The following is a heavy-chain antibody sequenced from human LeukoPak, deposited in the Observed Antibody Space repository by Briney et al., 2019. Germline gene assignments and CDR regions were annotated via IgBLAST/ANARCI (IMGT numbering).Heavy chain of an antibody. CDR3: AKDGSPDGSGSYYNPWYFDY. Sequence: SGGSLRLSCAASGFTFSSYAMSWVRQAPGKGLEWVSAISGSGGSTYYADSVKGRFTISRDNSKNTLYLQMNSLRAEDTAVYYCAKDGSPDGSGSYYNPWYFDYWGQGTLVTVSS. V-gene: IGHV3-23*01. D-gene: IGHD3-10*01. J-gene: IGHJ4*02. CDR2: ISGSGGST. CDR1: GFTFSSYA.